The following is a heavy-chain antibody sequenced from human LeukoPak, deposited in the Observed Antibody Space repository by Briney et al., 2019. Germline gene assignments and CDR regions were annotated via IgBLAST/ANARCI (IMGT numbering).Heavy chain of an antibody. V-gene: IGHV3-9*01. Sequence: AGGSLRLSCAASGFTFDDYAMHWVRQAPGKGLEWVSGISWNSGSIGYADSVKGRFTISRDNAKNSLYLQMNSLRAEDTAVYYCARAVLVAPFDYWGQGTLVTVSS. D-gene: IGHD2-15*01. CDR3: ARAVLVAPFDY. J-gene: IGHJ4*02. CDR2: ISWNSGSI. CDR1: GFTFDDYA.